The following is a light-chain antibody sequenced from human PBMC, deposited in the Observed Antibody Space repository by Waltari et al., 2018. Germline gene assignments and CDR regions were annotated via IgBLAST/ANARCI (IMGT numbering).Light chain of an antibody. CDR1: SSNIGSNY. Sequence: QSVLTQPPSASGTPGQRVTISCSGSSSNIGSNYVYWYQQLPGTAPKLLIYRNNTRPSGVPDRFSGSQYGNPASLAISALRSEDDADYYCAASDDSLSGPLFGGGTKLTVL. CDR2: RNN. CDR3: AASDDSLSGPL. V-gene: IGLV1-47*01. J-gene: IGLJ2*01.